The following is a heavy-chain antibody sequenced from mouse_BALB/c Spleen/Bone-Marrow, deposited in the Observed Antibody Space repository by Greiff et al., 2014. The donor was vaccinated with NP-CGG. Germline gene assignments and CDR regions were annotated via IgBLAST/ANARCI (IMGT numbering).Heavy chain of an antibody. V-gene: IGHV4-1*02. J-gene: IGHJ3*01. CDR2: INPGSSTI. Sequence: VESGGSLKLSCAASGFDFSGFWMCWVRQAPWKGLEWIGEINPGSSTINYTPSLKDRFIISRDNAKNTLYLQMSKVRSEDTALYYCARLGYYGGFAYWGQGTLVTVSA. D-gene: IGHD2-3*01. CDR3: ARLGYYGGFAY. CDR1: GFDFSGFW.